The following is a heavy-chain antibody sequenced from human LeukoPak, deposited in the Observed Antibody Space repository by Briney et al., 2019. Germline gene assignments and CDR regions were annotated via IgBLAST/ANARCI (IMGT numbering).Heavy chain of an antibody. J-gene: IGHJ2*01. V-gene: IGHV4-59*01. CDR2: IYYSGST. CDR3: AREPGGWYFDL. Sequence: SETLSLTCTVSGGSISSYYWSWFRQPPGKGLEWIAYIYYSGSTNYNPSLKSRVTISVDTSKNQFSLKLSSVTAADTAVYYCAREPGGWYFDLWGRGTLVTVSS. D-gene: IGHD3-10*01. CDR1: GGSISSYY.